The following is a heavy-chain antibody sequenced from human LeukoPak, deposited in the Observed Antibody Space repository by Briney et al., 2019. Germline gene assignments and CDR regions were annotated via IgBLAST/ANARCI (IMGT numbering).Heavy chain of an antibody. V-gene: IGHV1-18*01. D-gene: IGHD3-9*01. Sequence: ASVKVSCKASGGTFSSYAISWVRQAPGQGLEWMGWISAYNGNTNYAQKLQGRVTMTTDTSTSTAYMELRSLRSDDTAVYYCARDSLLTGRHDYWGQGTLVTVSS. J-gene: IGHJ4*02. CDR3: ARDSLLTGRHDY. CDR2: ISAYNGNT. CDR1: GGTFSSYA.